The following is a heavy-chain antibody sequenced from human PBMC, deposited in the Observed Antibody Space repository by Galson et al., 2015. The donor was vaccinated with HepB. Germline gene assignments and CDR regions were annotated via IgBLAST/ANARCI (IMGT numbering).Heavy chain of an antibody. J-gene: IGHJ6*02. CDR1: GFTFSSFS. V-gene: IGHV3-64*01. Sequence: SLRLSCAASGFTFSSFSMHWVRQAPGKGLEYVSTISPDGVGSYYTNSVKGRFTVSRDNSKNTLYLQMGSLRAEDLAVYYCARDDYKPNSYYNGMDVWGQGTTVTASS. CDR2: ISPDGVGS. D-gene: IGHD4-11*01. CDR3: ARDDYKPNSYYNGMDV.